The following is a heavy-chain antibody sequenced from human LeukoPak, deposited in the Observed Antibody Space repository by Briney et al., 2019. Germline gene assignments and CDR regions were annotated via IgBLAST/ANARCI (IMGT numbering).Heavy chain of an antibody. V-gene: IGHV4-59*01. J-gene: IGHJ4*02. CDR3: ARGVEPLAANTLAY. D-gene: IGHD3-16*01. CDR2: IYYSGST. Sequence: PSETLSLTCTVSGGSICSYYWSWIRQPPGKGLEWIGYIYYSGSTNYNPSLKSRVTISVDTSKNQFSLKLSSVTAADTAVYYCARGVEPLAANTLAYWGQGTLVTVSS. CDR1: GGSICSYY.